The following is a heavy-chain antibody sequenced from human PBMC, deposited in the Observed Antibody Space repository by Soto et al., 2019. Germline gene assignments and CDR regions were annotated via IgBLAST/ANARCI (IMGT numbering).Heavy chain of an antibody. J-gene: IGHJ4*02. V-gene: IGHV3-7*02. D-gene: IGHD2-15*01. CDR1: GFTFSSYW. CDR2: IKEDGSEK. Sequence: GGSLRLSCAASGFTFSSYWMSWVRQAPGKGLEWVANIKEDGSEKDYVDFVKGRFTIFRDNAKNSLYLQMNSLRAEDTAVYYCARGFCSGGSCSRAPEYWGQGTLVTVSS. CDR3: ARGFCSGGSCSRAPEY.